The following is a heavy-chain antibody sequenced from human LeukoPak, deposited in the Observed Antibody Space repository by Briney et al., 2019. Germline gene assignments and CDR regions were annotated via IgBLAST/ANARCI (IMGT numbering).Heavy chain of an antibody. CDR2: IYYSGST. CDR1: GGSISSSSYY. D-gene: IGHD3-22*01. J-gene: IGHJ4*02. CDR3: ATDYHDSSGALS. V-gene: IGHV4-39*07. Sequence: SETLSLTCTVSGGSISSSSYYWGWIRQPPGKGLEWIGSIYYSGSTYYNPSLKSRVTISVDTSKNQFSLKLSSVTAADTAVYYCATDYHDSSGALSWGQGTLVTVSS.